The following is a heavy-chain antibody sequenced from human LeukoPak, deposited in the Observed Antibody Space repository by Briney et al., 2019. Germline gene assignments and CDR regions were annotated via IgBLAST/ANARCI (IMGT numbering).Heavy chain of an antibody. V-gene: IGHV4-39*07. CDR2: IYDSGST. J-gene: IGHJ5*02. CDR3: ARARRGYSYGSSIFDP. D-gene: IGHD5-18*01. CDR1: GGSIRSSYYY. Sequence: SETLSLTCTVSGGSIRSSYYYWGWIRQPPGKGLEWIGSIYDSGSTNYNPSLKSRVTISVDTSKNQFSLKLSSVTAADTAVYYCARARRGYSYGSSIFDPWGQGTLVTVSS.